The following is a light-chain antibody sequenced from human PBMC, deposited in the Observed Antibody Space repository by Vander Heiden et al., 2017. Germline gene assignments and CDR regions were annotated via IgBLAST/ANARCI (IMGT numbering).Light chain of an antibody. CDR2: DAS. V-gene: IGKV1-33*01. CDR3: QQYDNLPRVT. Sequence: DIQMTQSPPSLSASVGDRVTITCQASQDISNYLNWYQQKPGKAPKLLIYDASNLETGVPSRFSGSGSGRDFTFTISSLQPEDIATYYCQQYDNLPRVTFGGGTKVEIK. J-gene: IGKJ4*01. CDR1: QDISNY.